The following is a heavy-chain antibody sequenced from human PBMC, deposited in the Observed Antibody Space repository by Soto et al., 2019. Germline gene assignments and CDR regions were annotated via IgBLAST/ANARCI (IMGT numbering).Heavy chain of an antibody. J-gene: IGHJ4*02. V-gene: IGHV2-5*02. CDR3: AHRLTSAWGNSWYT. D-gene: IGHD6-13*01. Sequence: QITLKESGPTLVKPTQTLTLTCAFSGLSVSTSGVGVGWIRQPPGKALEWLAYTYWDDDKGYSPSLKSRLTIVNVAXXYQGVLTKTHMDPVDTGTYYCAHRLTSAWGNSWYTWGQGILVTVSS. CDR1: GLSVSTSGVG. CDR2: TYWDDDK.